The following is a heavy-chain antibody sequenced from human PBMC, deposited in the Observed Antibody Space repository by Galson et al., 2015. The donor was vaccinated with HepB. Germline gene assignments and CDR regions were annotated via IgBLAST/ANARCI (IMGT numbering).Heavy chain of an antibody. D-gene: IGHD4-17*01. V-gene: IGHV1-69*13. J-gene: IGHJ2*01. CDR1: GGTFSSYA. CDR3: ARHGDYVWYFDL. CDR2: IIPIFGTA. Sequence: SVKVSCKASGGTFSSYAISWVRQAPGQGLEWMGGIIPIFGTANYAQKFQGRVTITADESTSTAYMELSSLRSEDTAVYYCARHGDYVWYFDLWGRGTLVTVSS.